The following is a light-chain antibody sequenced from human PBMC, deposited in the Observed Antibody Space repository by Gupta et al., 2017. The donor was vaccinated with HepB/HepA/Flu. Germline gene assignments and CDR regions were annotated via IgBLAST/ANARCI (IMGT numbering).Light chain of an antibody. J-gene: IGKJ4*01. V-gene: IGKV3-20*01. CDR3: QQYYSSRRS. Sequence: EIVLTQSPGTLSLSPGERATLSCRASQSVRNDYFAWYQQRPGQAPRLLIYGASIRATGIPDRFSGGGSGTDFTLTITRLGPEDFAVYYCQQYYSSRRSFGGGTKVEIK. CDR1: QSVRNDY. CDR2: GAS.